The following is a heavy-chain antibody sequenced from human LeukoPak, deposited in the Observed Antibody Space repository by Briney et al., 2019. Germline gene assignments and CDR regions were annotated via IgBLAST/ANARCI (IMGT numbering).Heavy chain of an antibody. CDR1: GFTFSSYS. Sequence: PGGSLRLSCAASGFTFSSYSMNWVGQAPGKGLEGVSYISSSSSTIYYADSVKGRFTISRDNAKNSLYLQMNSLRAEDTAVYYCASLYGSGLYYYYYGMDVWGQGTTVTVSS. CDR3: ASLYGSGLYYYYYGMDV. V-gene: IGHV3-48*04. D-gene: IGHD3-10*01. CDR2: ISSSSSTI. J-gene: IGHJ6*02.